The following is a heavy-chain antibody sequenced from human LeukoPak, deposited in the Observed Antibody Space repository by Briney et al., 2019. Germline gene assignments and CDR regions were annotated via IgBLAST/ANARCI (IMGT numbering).Heavy chain of an antibody. CDR3: ARDAPRACLKMGIIDY. CDR2: ISYDGSNK. D-gene: IGHD7-27*01. V-gene: IGHV3-30-3*01. Sequence: PGGSLRLSFAASGFTFSTHAMHWVRQAPGKGLEWVAVISYDGSNKYYADSVKGRFTISRDNSKNTLHLQMNSLSADDTTVYYCARDAPRACLKMGIIDYWGQGTLVTVSS. CDR1: GFTFSTHA. J-gene: IGHJ4*02.